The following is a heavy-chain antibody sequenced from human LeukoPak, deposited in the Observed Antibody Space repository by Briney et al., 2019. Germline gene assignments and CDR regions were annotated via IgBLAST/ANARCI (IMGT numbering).Heavy chain of an antibody. V-gene: IGHV1-69*04. J-gene: IGHJ3*02. CDR3: ARNIDAFDI. CDR1: GGTFSSYA. CDR2: IIPIFGIA. D-gene: IGHD1/OR15-1a*01. Sequence: SVKVSCKASGGTFSSYAISWVRQAPGQGLEWMGRIIPIFGIANYAQKFQGRVTITADKSTSTAYMELSSLRSEDTAVYYCARNIDAFDIWGQGTMVTASS.